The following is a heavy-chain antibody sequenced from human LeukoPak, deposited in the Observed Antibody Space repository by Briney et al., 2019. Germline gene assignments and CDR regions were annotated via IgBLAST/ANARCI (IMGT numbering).Heavy chain of an antibody. CDR1: GGPISSYY. CDR2: IYYSGST. CDR3: ARGGSRRVYLQPNWFDP. J-gene: IGHJ5*02. D-gene: IGHD6-13*01. Sequence: ASETLSLTCTVSGGPISSYYWSWIRQPPGKGLEWIGYIYYSGSTNYNPSLKSRVTISVDTSKNQFSLKLSSVTAADTAVYYCARGGSRRVYLQPNWFDPWGQGTLVTVSS. V-gene: IGHV4-59*01.